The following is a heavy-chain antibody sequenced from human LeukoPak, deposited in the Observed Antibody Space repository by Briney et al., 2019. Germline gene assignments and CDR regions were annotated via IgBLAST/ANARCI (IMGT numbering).Heavy chain of an antibody. CDR1: GFTFSKHG. J-gene: IGHJ4*02. V-gene: IGHV3-23*01. CDR2: ISPSGDIT. CDR3: AKDDAWLRFGE. D-gene: IGHD3-10*01. Sequence: GGSLRLSCAASGFTFSKHGMNWVRQAPGKGLEWVSGISPSGDITYYADSVKGRFTISRDNSKNTLYLEVISLTAEDTAVYYCAKDDAWLRFGEWSQGTLVTVSS.